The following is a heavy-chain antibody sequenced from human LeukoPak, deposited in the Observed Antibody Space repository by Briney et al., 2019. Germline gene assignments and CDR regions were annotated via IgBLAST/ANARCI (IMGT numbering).Heavy chain of an antibody. D-gene: IGHD3-3*01. J-gene: IGHJ4*02. Sequence: GGSLSLSCAASGFTFSSYGMSWVRQAPGKGLVWVSDISGSGGSTNYADSVKGRFTISRDNSKNTLYLQMNSLRAEDTAVYYCAKGQLGVVEWLLHLFDCGGQRSLVSVSS. V-gene: IGHV3-23*01. CDR3: AKGQLGVVEWLLHLFDC. CDR1: GFTFSSYG. CDR2: ISGSGGST.